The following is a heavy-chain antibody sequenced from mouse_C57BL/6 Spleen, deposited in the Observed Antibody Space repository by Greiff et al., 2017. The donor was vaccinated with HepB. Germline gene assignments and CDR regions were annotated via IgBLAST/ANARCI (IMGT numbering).Heavy chain of an antibody. J-gene: IGHJ2*01. Sequence: EVQLQQSGPELVKPGASVKISCKASGYSFTGYYMNWVKQSPEKSLEWIGEINPSTGGTTYNQKFKAKATLTVDKSSSTSYMQLKSLTSEDSAVYYCARFGYDGYWGQGTTLTVSS. CDR3: ARFGYDGY. CDR2: INPSTGGT. V-gene: IGHV1-42*01. D-gene: IGHD2-2*01. CDR1: GYSFTGYY.